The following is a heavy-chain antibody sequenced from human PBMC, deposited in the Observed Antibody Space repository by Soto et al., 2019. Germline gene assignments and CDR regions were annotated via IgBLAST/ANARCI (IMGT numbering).Heavy chain of an antibody. D-gene: IGHD3-9*01. CDR1: GYIFTGYY. CDR3: ATDKVAFDM. CDR2: INTKTGGT. Sequence: AGVKVSYKASGYIFTGYYIQWVQQSPAQGLEWMGWINTKTGGTKYAQKSQGRVTMTRDTSINTAYMEVSRLRSDHTAVYYCATDKVAFDMWGQGTMVTVSS. J-gene: IGHJ3*02. V-gene: IGHV1-2*02.